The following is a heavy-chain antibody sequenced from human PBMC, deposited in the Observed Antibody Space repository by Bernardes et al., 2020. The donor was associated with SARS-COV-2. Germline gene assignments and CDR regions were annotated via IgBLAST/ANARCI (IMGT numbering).Heavy chain of an antibody. V-gene: IGHV3-74*01. CDR3: ARMGGNWFLDY. CDR1: GFIFSSYC. CDR2: NSEGST. Sequence: GGSLRLSCEVSGFIFSSYCMHWVRQAPGKGLVWVSRNSEGSTRYAASVKGRFTISRDNAKNTLYLQMNSLTAEDTAVYYCARMGGNWFLDYWGQGTLVTVSS. D-gene: IGHD1-1*01. J-gene: IGHJ4*02.